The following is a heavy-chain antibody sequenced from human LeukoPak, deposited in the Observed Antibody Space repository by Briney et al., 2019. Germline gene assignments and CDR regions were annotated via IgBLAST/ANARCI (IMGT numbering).Heavy chain of an antibody. D-gene: IGHD2-2*01. Sequence: ASVKVSCKASGYTFTSYYMHWVRQAPGQGLEWTGIINPSGGSTSYAQKFQGRVTMTRDTSTSTVYMELSSLRSEDTAVYYCARDEGKVVVVPAFPDYWGQGTLVTVSS. CDR1: GYTFTSYY. V-gene: IGHV1-46*03. J-gene: IGHJ4*02. CDR2: INPSGGST. CDR3: ARDEGKVVVVPAFPDY.